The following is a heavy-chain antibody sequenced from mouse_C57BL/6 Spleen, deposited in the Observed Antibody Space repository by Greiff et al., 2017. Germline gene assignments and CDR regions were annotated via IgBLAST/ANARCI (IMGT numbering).Heavy chain of an antibody. CDR2: IYPGSGST. CDR3: ARKIPRNGYFDV. CDR1: GYTFTSYW. V-gene: IGHV1-55*01. Sequence: QVQLKQSGAELVKPGASVKMSCKASGYTFTSYWITWVKQRPGQGLEWIGDIYPGSGSTNYNEKFKSKATLTVDTSSSTAYMQLSSLTSEDSAVYYCARKIPRNGYFDVWGTGTTVTVSS. J-gene: IGHJ1*03.